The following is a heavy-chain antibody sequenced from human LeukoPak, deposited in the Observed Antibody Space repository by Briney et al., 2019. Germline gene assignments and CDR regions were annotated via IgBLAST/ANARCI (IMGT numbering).Heavy chain of an antibody. J-gene: IGHJ3*02. CDR3: AKRSKEDKSLGELSPENLDI. CDR2: ISGSGGST. V-gene: IGHV3-23*01. D-gene: IGHD3-16*02. Sequence: AGGSLRLSCAASGFTFSSYAMSWVRQAPGKGLEWVSAISGSGGSTYYADSVKGRFTISRDNSKNTLYLQMNSLRAEDTAVYYCAKRSKEDKSLGELSPENLDIWGQGTMVTVSS. CDR1: GFTFSSYA.